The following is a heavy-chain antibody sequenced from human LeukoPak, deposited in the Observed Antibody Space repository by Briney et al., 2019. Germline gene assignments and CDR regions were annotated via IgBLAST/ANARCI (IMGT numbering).Heavy chain of an antibody. D-gene: IGHD3-10*01. V-gene: IGHV4-59*01. CDR3: ARDRGLLWFGEGRYFDY. CDR1: GGSISSYY. Sequence: PSETLSLTCTVSGGSISSYYWSWIRQPPGKGLEWIGYIYYSGSTNYNPSLKSRVTISVDTSKNQFSLKVSSVTAGDKAVYYCARDRGLLWFGEGRYFDYWGQGTLVTVSS. CDR2: IYYSGST. J-gene: IGHJ4*02.